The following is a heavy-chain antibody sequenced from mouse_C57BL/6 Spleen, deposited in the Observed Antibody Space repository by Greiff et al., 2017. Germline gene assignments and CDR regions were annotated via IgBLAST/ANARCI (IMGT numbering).Heavy chain of an antibody. V-gene: IGHV2-2*01. CDR3: ARMYYGSSYDLAMDY. D-gene: IGHD1-1*01. J-gene: IGHJ4*01. CDR2: IWSGGST. Sequence: VQRVESGPGLVQPSQSLSITCTVSGFSLTSYGVHWVRQSPGKGLEWLGVIWSGGSTDYNAAFISRLSISKDNSKSQVFFKMNSLQADDTAIYYCARMYYGSSYDLAMDYWGQGASVTLSS. CDR1: GFSLTSYG.